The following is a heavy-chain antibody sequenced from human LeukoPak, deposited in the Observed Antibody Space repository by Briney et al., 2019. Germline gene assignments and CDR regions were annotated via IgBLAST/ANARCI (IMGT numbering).Heavy chain of an antibody. J-gene: IGHJ3*02. V-gene: IGHV1-18*01. CDR1: GYTFTSYG. D-gene: IGHD5-18*01. CDR3: ARGRDLYSYGYDAFDI. Sequence: VASVKVSCKASGYTFTSYGISWVRQAPGQGLEWMGWISAYNGNTNYAQKLQGRVTMTTDTSTSTAYMELRSLRSDDTAVYYCARGRDLYSYGYDAFDIWGQGTMVTVSS. CDR2: ISAYNGNT.